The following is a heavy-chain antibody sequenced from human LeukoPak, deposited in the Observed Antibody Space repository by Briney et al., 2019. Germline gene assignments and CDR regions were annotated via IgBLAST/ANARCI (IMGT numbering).Heavy chain of an antibody. Sequence: SETLSLTCTVSGGSISSYYWSWIRQPPGKGLEWIGYIYYSGSTNYNPSLKSRVTISVDTSRNQFSLKLSSVTAADTAVYYCARGSAAAGRGDYWGQGTLVTVSS. D-gene: IGHD6-13*01. CDR3: ARGSAAAGRGDY. CDR2: IYYSGST. V-gene: IGHV4-59*01. CDR1: GGSISSYY. J-gene: IGHJ4*02.